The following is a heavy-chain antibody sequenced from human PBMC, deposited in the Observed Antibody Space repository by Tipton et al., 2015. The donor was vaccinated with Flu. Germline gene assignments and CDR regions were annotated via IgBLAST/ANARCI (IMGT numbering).Heavy chain of an antibody. CDR3: VKDLPTIGYYYGLDV. J-gene: IGHJ6*02. D-gene: IGHD1-26*01. CDR2: IRHDGNNE. Sequence: SLRLSCAASEFSFSSFGMHWVRQAPGKGLEWVAFIRHDGNNEYYADSVKGRFTISRDNSQNTLYLHMNSLREEDTALYYCVKDLPTIGYYYGLDVWGQGTTVTVSS. CDR1: EFSFSSFG. V-gene: IGHV3-30*02.